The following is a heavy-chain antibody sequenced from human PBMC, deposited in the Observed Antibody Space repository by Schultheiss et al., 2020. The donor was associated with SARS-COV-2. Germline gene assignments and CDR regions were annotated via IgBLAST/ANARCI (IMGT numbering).Heavy chain of an antibody. V-gene: IGHV4-34*01. Sequence: SETLSLTCAVYGGSFSGYYWSWIRQPPGKGLEWIGYFYHSGSTNYNPSLRSRVTISVDKSKNQFSLKLSSVTAADTAVYYCARARYSSGWYQFDSWGQGTLVTVSS. J-gene: IGHJ4*02. CDR3: ARARYSSGWYQFDS. CDR1: GGSFSGYY. D-gene: IGHD6-19*01. CDR2: FYHSGST.